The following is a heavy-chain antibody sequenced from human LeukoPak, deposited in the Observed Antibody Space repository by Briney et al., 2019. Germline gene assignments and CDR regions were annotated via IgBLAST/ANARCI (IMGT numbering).Heavy chain of an antibody. CDR1: GYTFTDYY. Sequence: ASVKVSCKASGYTFTDYYMHLVRQAPGHPLEWMGWINPNSVGTNYAQKFQGRVTMTRDTSISTAYMELSRLRSDDTAVYYCARASYYYDSSGYPGYYFDYWGQGTLVTVSS. J-gene: IGHJ4*02. V-gene: IGHV1-2*02. CDR2: INPNSVGT. CDR3: ARASYYYDSSGYPGYYFDY. D-gene: IGHD3-22*01.